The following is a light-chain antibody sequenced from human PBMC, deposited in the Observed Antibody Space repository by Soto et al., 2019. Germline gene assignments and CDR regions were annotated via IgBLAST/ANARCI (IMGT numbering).Light chain of an antibody. Sequence: EIVLTQSPGTLSLSPGERATLSCRASQSVSNTYLAWYQQKPGQAPRLLLYDASSRATGIPDRFSGSGSGTEFSLPISRLEPEDFGVYYCQQYNYRRPYTFGQGTKLEIK. CDR2: DAS. V-gene: IGKV3-20*01. J-gene: IGKJ2*01. CDR1: QSVSNTY. CDR3: QQYNYRRPYT.